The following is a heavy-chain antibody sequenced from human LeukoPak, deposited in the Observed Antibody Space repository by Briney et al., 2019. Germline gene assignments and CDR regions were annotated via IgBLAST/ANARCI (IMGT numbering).Heavy chain of an antibody. V-gene: IGHV3-23*01. CDR3: AKDYDGGYVNV. D-gene: IGHD5-12*01. CDR1: GFTFSSYG. Sequence: GGSLRLSCAASGFTFSSYGMSWVRQAPGKGLEWVSAISGSGGSTYYADSEKGRFTISRDNSKNTLYPQMNSLRAEDTAVYYCAKDYDGGYVNVWGKGTTVTVSS. CDR2: ISGSGGST. J-gene: IGHJ6*04.